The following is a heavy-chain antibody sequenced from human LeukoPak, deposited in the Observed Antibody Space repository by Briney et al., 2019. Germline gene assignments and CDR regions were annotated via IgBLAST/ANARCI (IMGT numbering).Heavy chain of an antibody. CDR1: GFTFDNYV. D-gene: IGHD2-21*02. Sequence: GGSLRLSCAASGFTFDNYVMHWVRQAPGKGLEWVALISYDGSNKYYADSVRGRFTISRDNSKNTLYLQMNSLRPEDTAVYYCAKDFEGFCGGDCYSMDFWGQGTLATVSS. J-gene: IGHJ4*02. CDR3: AKDFEGFCGGDCYSMDF. V-gene: IGHV3-30*18. CDR2: ISYDGSNK.